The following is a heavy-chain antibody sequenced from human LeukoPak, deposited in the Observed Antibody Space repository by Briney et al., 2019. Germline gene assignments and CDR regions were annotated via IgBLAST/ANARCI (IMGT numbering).Heavy chain of an antibody. CDR1: GFTFSRYW. CDR3: ARAEGYYDSSGYH. D-gene: IGHD3-22*01. V-gene: IGHV3-7*01. J-gene: IGHJ5*02. CDR2: IKQDGSEK. Sequence: GGSLRLSCAASGFTFSRYWMSWVRQAPGEGLERVANIKQDGSEKYYVESVKGRFTISRDNAKNSLYLQMNSLRAEDTAVYYCARAEGYYDSSGYHWGQGTLVTVSS.